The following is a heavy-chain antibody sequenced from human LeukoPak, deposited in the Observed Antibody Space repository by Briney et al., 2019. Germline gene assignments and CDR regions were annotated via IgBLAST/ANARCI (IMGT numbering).Heavy chain of an antibody. CDR3: AKLGDLDTAMVFES. Sequence: GGSLRLSCAASGFTFRSFAMHWVRQAPGKGLEWVADISFDGSFRYYADSVKGRFTISRDNSKNTVYLQMSSLRTEDTAVYYCAKLGDLDTAMVFESWGQGTLVTVSS. CDR1: GFTFRSFA. D-gene: IGHD5-18*01. CDR2: ISFDGSFR. V-gene: IGHV3-30*18. J-gene: IGHJ4*02.